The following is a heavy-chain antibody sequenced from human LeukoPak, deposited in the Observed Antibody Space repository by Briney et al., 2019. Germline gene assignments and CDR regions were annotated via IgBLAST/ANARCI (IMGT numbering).Heavy chain of an antibody. CDR2: ISAYNGNT. CDR1: GYTFTDYY. J-gene: IGHJ5*02. CDR3: ARGKITRNWFDP. D-gene: IGHD3-3*01. V-gene: IGHV1-18*04. Sequence: GASVKVSCKASGYTFTDYYIHWVRQAPGQGLEWMGWISAYNGNTNYAQKLQGRVTMTTDTSTSTAYMELRSLRSDDTAVYYCARGKITRNWFDPWGQGTLVTVSS.